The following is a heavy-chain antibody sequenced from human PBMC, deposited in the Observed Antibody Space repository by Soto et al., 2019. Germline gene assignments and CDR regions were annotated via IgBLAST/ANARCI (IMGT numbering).Heavy chain of an antibody. CDR1: DDFISSYY. D-gene: IGHD3-9*01. V-gene: IGHV4-4*07. CDR2: VSTNGAT. CDR3: ARADYEILTGSYAMDV. Sequence: SETLSLTCTVSDDFISSYYWNWIRQPAGKGLEWIGRVSTNGATNYNPSLESRVTMSVDTSKNQFSLKLTSVTAADTAVYFCARADYEILTGSYAMDVWGQGTTVTVSS. J-gene: IGHJ6*02.